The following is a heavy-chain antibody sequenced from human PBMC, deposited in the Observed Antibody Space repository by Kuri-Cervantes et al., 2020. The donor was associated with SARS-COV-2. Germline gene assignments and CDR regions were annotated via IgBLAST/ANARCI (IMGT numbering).Heavy chain of an antibody. J-gene: IGHJ2*01. CDR1: GGSISSGGYS. CDR2: IYHSGST. D-gene: IGHD4-17*01. V-gene: IGHV4-30-2*01. CDR3: ARGRKGATVTTSPDL. Sequence: SETLSLTCAVSGGSISSGGYSWSWIRQPPGKGLEWIGYIYHSGSTYYNPPLKSRVTISVDTSKNQFSLKLSSVTAADTAVYYCARGRKGATVTTSPDLWGRGTLVTVSS.